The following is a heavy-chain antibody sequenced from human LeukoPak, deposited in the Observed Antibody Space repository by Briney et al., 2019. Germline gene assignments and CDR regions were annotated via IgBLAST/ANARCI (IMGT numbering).Heavy chain of an antibody. CDR1: GFTFSSYG. CDR2: IKQDGSEK. CDR3: ARCDSYDSSGHAFDI. Sequence: GGSLRLSCAASGFTFSSYGMSWVRQAPGKGLEWVANIKQDGSEKYYVDSVKGRFTISRDNAKNSLYLQMNSLRAEDTSVYDCARCDSYDSSGHAFDIWGQGTMVTVSS. D-gene: IGHD3-22*01. V-gene: IGHV3-7*01. J-gene: IGHJ3*02.